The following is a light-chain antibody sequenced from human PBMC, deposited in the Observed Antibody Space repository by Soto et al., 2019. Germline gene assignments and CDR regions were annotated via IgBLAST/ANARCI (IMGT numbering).Light chain of an antibody. CDR2: SNN. CDR1: SSNIGSNT. J-gene: IGLJ2*01. CDR3: AAWDDSLNGPHVV. Sequence: QSVLTQPPSASGTPGQRVTISCSGSSSNIGSNTVNWYQQLPGTAPKLLIYSNNQRPSGVPDRFSGSKSGTSASLAISGLQSEEEADYYCAAWDDSLNGPHVVFGGGTKVTVL. V-gene: IGLV1-44*01.